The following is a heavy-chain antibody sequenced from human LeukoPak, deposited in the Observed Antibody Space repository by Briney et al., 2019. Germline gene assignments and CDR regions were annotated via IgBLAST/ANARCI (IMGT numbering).Heavy chain of an antibody. D-gene: IGHD4-17*01. CDR1: GGTFSSYA. CDR2: IIPIFGTA. CDR3: ARGRYDYGDYGCDY. V-gene: IGHV1-69*13. J-gene: IGHJ4*02. Sequence: ASVKVSCKASGGTFSSYAISWVRQAPGQGLEWMGGIIPIFGTANYSQKFQGRVTITADESTSKAYMELSSLRSEDTAVYYCARGRYDYGDYGCDYWGQGTLVTVSS.